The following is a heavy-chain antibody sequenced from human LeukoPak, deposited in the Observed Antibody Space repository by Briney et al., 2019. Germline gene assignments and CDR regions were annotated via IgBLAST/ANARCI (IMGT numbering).Heavy chain of an antibody. CDR3: ARTHSGTYYGFDY. CDR1: GGSISSRNYY. V-gene: IGHV4-39*01. CDR2: ISYTGSI. Sequence: SETLSLTCTVSGGSISSRNYYWAWIRQPPGKGLDWIGSISYTGSIFYNPSLKSRVTISVDTSKNQFSLKLSSVTAADTAIYYCARTHSGTYYGFDYWGQGTLVTVSS. D-gene: IGHD1-26*01. J-gene: IGHJ4*02.